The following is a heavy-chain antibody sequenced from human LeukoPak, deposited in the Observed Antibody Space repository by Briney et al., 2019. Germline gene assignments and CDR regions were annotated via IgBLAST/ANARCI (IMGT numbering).Heavy chain of an antibody. CDR1: GFPFSRSW. J-gene: IGHJ4*02. D-gene: IGHD2-15*01. V-gene: IGHV3-7*01. CDR2: INDDGSET. CDR3: ARDGRTNY. Sequence: GGSLRLSCAASGFPFSRSWMSWVRQTPGKGLEWVANINDDGSETYYVDSVKGRFIIARDNSKNTLYLQMNSLRAEDTAVYYCARDGRTNYWGQGTLVTVSS.